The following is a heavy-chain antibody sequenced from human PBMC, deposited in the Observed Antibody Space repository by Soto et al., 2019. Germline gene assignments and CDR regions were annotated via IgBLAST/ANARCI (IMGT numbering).Heavy chain of an antibody. V-gene: IGHV1-18*01. CDR1: GYTFTSYG. J-gene: IGHJ3*02. CDR2: ISAYNGNT. CDR3: ATAPLGGYYDSSGPRAFDI. Sequence: ASVKVSCKASGYTFTSYGISWVRQAPGQGLEWMGWISAYNGNTNYAQKLQGRVTMTTDTSTSTAYMELRSLRSEDTAVYYCATAPLGGYYDSSGPRAFDIWGQGTMVTVSS. D-gene: IGHD3-22*01.